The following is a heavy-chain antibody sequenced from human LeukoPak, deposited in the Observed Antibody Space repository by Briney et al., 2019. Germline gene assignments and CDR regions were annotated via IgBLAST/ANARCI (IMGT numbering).Heavy chain of an antibody. CDR3: ARSEDCSSTSCYGDYYYYYMDV. Sequence: PGGSLRLSCAASGFTVSSNYMSWVRQAPGKGLEWVSVIYSGGSTYYADSVKGRFTISRDNSKNTLYLQMNSLRAEDTAVYYCARSEDCSSTSCYGDYYYYYMDVWGKGTTVTVSS. CDR1: GFTVSSNY. D-gene: IGHD2-2*01. CDR2: IYSGGST. V-gene: IGHV3-53*01. J-gene: IGHJ6*03.